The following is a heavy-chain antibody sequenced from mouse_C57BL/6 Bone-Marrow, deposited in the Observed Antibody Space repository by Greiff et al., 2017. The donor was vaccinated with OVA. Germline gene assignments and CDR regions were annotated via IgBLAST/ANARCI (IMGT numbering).Heavy chain of an antibody. CDR2: ISSGGSYT. V-gene: IGHV5-6*02. J-gene: IGHJ1*03. CDR3: ARRTARYFDV. CDR1: GFTFSSYG. D-gene: IGHD1-2*01. Sequence: EVMLAESGGDLVKPGGSLKLSCAASGFTFSSYGMSWVRQTPDKRLEWVATISSGGSYTYYPDSVKGRFTISRDNAKNTLYLQMSSLKSEDTAMYYCARRTARYFDVWGTGTTVTVSS.